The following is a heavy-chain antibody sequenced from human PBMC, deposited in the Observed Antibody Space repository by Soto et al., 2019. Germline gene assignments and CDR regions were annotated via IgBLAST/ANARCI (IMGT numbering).Heavy chain of an antibody. J-gene: IGHJ4*02. D-gene: IGHD1-26*01. V-gene: IGHV4-61*08. CDR3: ARTPSRGYYFDY. Sequence: SETLSLTCTVSGGSISSGGYYWSWIRQHPGKGLEWIGYIYYSGSTNYNPSLKSRVTISVDTSKNQFSLKLSSVTAADTAVYYCARTPSRGYYFDYWGQGTLVTVSS. CDR2: IYYSGST. CDR1: GGSISSGGYY.